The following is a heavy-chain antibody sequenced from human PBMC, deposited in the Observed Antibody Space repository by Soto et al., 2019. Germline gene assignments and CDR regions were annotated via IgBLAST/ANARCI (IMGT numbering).Heavy chain of an antibody. V-gene: IGHV4-59*01. CDR2: IYNSGST. Sequence: QVQLQESGPGLVKPSETLSLTCTVSGGSIRSYYWSWIRRPPGKGLEWIGYIYNSGSTHSNPSLQSRVTISVDTSKNQFSLKLSSVTAADTGIYYCARARITMVREVIKYNMDVWGQGTTVIVSS. CDR1: GGSIRSYY. J-gene: IGHJ6*02. CDR3: ARARITMVREVIKYNMDV. D-gene: IGHD3-10*01.